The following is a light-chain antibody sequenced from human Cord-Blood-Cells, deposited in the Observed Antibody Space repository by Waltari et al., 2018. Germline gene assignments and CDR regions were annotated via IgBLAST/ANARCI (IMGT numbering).Light chain of an antibody. CDR1: SSHVGSYNL. V-gene: IGLV2-23*02. Sequence: QSALTQPASVSGSPGQSITIPCTGPSSHVGSYNLASWYQQHPGKAPKLMIYEVSKRPSGVSNRFSGSKSGNTASLTISGLQAEDEADYYCCSYAGSSTYVFGTGTKVTVL. CDR2: EVS. J-gene: IGLJ1*01. CDR3: CSYAGSSTYV.